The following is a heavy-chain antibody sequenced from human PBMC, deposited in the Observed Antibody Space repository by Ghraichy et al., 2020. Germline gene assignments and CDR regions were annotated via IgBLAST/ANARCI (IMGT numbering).Heavy chain of an antibody. V-gene: IGHV4-34*01. Sequence: SETLSLTCAVYGGSFSGYYWSWIRQPPGKGLEWIGEINHSGSTNYNPSLKSRVTISVDTSKNQFSLKLSSVTAADTAVYYGASMAHYYYYMDVWGKGTTVTVSS. CDR1: GGSFSGYY. D-gene: IGHD3-10*01. J-gene: IGHJ6*03. CDR3: ASMAHYYYYMDV. CDR2: INHSGST.